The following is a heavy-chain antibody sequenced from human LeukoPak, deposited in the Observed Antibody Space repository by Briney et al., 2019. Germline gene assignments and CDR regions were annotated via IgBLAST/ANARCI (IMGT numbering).Heavy chain of an antibody. J-gene: IGHJ5*02. V-gene: IGHV3-74*01. Sequence: PGGSLRLSCAVSEFTLSTHWMHWVRQVPGEGLVYIAYIDNDGTNTNYADSVKGRFTISRDNAKNTLYLQMNSLRVEDTAVYYCVRDRPHNCFDPWGQGTLVTVSS. CDR2: IDNDGTNT. D-gene: IGHD6-6*01. CDR3: VRDRPHNCFDP. CDR1: EFTLSTHW.